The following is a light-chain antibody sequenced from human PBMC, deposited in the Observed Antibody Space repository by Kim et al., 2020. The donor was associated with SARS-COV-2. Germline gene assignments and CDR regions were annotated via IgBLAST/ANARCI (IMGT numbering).Light chain of an antibody. J-gene: IGLJ3*02. CDR1: TGDVTSCRW. CDR2: DTS. CDR3: LLFYSDTRPV. V-gene: IGLV7-46*01. Sequence: GGIVPLSCGSSTGDVTSCRWPCWFQRKPGQAPRTLIYDTSKKYSWAPARFSGCLLGGQAALTLSGAQTEDEADYYCLLFYSDTRPVFGGGTQLTVL.